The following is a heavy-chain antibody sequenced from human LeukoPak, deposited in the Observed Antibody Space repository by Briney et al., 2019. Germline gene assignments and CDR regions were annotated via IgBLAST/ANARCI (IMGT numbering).Heavy chain of an antibody. CDR1: GFTFTSYV. CDR3: AKDVVGSSGYYVF. Sequence: GGSLRLSCAASGFTFTSYVLSWVRQAPGKGLEWVSAIDTSGGDTYYADSVKGRFTISRDNSKNTLYLQMNSLRAEDTAVYYCAKDVVGSSGYYVFWGQGTLVTVSS. V-gene: IGHV3-23*01. J-gene: IGHJ4*02. D-gene: IGHD3-22*01. CDR2: IDTSGGDT.